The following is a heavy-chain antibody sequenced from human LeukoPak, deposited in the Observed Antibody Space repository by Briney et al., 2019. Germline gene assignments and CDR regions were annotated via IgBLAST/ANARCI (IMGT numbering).Heavy chain of an antibody. CDR1: GGSFSGYY. D-gene: IGHD6-19*01. CDR2: INHSGST. V-gene: IGHV4-34*01. Sequence: PSETLSLTCAVYGGSFSGYYWSWIRQPPGKGLEWIGEINHSGSTNYNPSLKSRVTISVDTSKNQLSLKLSSVTAADTALYYCARVPGSAVAGTVTFDPWGQGTLVTVSS. J-gene: IGHJ5*02. CDR3: ARVPGSAVAGTVTFDP.